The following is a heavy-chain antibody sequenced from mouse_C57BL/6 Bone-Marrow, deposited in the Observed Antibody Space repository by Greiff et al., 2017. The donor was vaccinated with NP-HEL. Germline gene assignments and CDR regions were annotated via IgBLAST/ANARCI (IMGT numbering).Heavy chain of an antibody. CDR1: GYTFTSYG. Sequence: QVQLQQSGAELARPGASVKLSCKASGYTFTSYGISWVKQRTGQGLEWIGEIYPRSGNTYYNEKFKGKATLTADKSSSTAYMELRSLTSEDSAVYFCAKSPLYYDYDQAYCGQGTLVTVSA. CDR2: IYPRSGNT. CDR3: AKSPLYYDYDQAY. V-gene: IGHV1-81*01. D-gene: IGHD2-4*01. J-gene: IGHJ3*01.